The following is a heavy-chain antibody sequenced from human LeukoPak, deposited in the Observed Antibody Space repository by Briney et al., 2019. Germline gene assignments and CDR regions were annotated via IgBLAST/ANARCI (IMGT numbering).Heavy chain of an antibody. CDR1: GGSISPYY. J-gene: IGHJ4*02. Sequence: SETLSLTCTVSGGSISPYYWSWLRQPPGKGLEWIGYIYYTGTSNYNSSFESRVAISVDMSKNQFSLKLRSVSAADTAVYYCARGEGVWYVGRFDYWGQGTLVTVSS. D-gene: IGHD6-19*01. V-gene: IGHV4-59*01. CDR3: ARGEGVWYVGRFDY. CDR2: IYYTGTS.